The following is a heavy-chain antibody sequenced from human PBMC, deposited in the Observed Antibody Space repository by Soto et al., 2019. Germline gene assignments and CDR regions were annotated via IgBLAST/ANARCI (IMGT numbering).Heavy chain of an antibody. D-gene: IGHD3-10*02. V-gene: IGHV1-18*01. J-gene: IGHJ4*02. CDR1: GCSFPTYG. CDR3: ARDSRRDYVANGDY. CDR2: INPYSGHT. Sequence: QVQLVQSGPELKKPGASVKVSCTTSGCSFPTYGITWVRQAPGQGLEWMGWINPYSGHTNYAQNFRDRVTVTTDTSASTSYLELRSLRSDDTAVYYCARDSRRDYVANGDYWGQGTLVSVSS.